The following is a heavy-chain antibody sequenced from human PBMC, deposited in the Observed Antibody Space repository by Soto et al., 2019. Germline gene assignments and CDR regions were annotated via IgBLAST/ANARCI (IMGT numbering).Heavy chain of an antibody. CDR2: ISETGRST. Sequence: VGSLRLSCVDSLFTFSNYVMSWVRQAPGKGLERVSTISETGRSTYYADSVKGRFTISRDNAKNTLYLEMSSLRAEDTAVYYCAKVDQHVSGSLGIFDPWGEGTLVIVSS. V-gene: IGHV3-23*01. D-gene: IGHD3-10*01. CDR3: AKVDQHVSGSLGIFDP. CDR1: LFTFSNYV. J-gene: IGHJ5*02.